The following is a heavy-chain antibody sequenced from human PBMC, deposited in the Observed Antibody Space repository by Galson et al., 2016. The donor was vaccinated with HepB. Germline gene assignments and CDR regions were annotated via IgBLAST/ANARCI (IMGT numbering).Heavy chain of an antibody. CDR1: GFTFSKFG. D-gene: IGHD3-10*01. V-gene: IGHV3-30*18. J-gene: IGHJ6*04. CDR3: AKGRSGGGRFREFLPLDV. CDR2: LSFDAKSE. Sequence: SLRLSCAASGFTFSKFGIQWVRQAPGKALGWVAALSFDAKSEYYGDSVRGRFTISRDNSNDTLYLQMNNLRTEDTALYYCAKGRSGGGRFREFLPLDVWGKGTMVTVSS.